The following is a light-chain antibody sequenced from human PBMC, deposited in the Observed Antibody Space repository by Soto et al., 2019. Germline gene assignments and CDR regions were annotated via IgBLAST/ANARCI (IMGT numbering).Light chain of an antibody. CDR1: QSVSSN. Sequence: EIVMTQSPATLSLSPGERATLSCRASQSVSSNLAWYQQKPGQAPRLLIYGASTRATGIPARFSGSGSGTDFTLTISSLQSEDFVFYYCQQYNNWPRAFGQGTKVEIK. CDR2: GAS. J-gene: IGKJ1*01. V-gene: IGKV3-15*01. CDR3: QQYNNWPRA.